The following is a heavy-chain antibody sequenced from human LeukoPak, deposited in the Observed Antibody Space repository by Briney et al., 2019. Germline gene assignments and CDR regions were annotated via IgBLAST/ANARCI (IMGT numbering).Heavy chain of an antibody. J-gene: IGHJ6*02. D-gene: IGHD1-26*01. Sequence: PGGSLRLSCAASGFSFSTHTMNWVRQAPGKGLEWVSSITSTSSYIFYADSVKGRFTISRDNPKNSLYLQMNSLSAEDTAVYYCARERGSAVYYYYGMDVWGQGTTVTVSS. CDR1: GFSFSTHT. CDR2: ITSTSSYI. CDR3: ARERGSAVYYYYGMDV. V-gene: IGHV3-21*01.